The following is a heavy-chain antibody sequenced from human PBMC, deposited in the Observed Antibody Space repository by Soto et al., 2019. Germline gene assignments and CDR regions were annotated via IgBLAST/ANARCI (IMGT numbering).Heavy chain of an antibody. V-gene: IGHV4-31*03. CDR2: IYYSGST. Sequence: PSETLSLTCTVSGGSISSGGYYWSWIRQHPGKGLEWIGYIYYSGSTYYNPSLKSRVTISVDTSKNQFSLKLSSVTAADTAVYYCAMSGYSSSWYWFDPWGQGTLVTVSS. D-gene: IGHD6-13*01. CDR3: AMSGYSSSWYWFDP. J-gene: IGHJ5*02. CDR1: GGSISSGGYY.